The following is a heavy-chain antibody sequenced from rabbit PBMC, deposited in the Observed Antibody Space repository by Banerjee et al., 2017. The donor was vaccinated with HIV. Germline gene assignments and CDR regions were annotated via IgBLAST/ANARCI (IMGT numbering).Heavy chain of an antibody. CDR2: IYAGSSGST. CDR1: GFSFSSTYY. Sequence: QSLEESGGDLVQPGASLTLTCTASGFSFSSTYYMCWVRQAPGKGLEWIACIYAGSSGSTTYASWAKGRFTISKTSSTTVTLQMTSLTAADTATYFCARGYVGSSGRINLWGQGTLVTVS. V-gene: IGHV1S40*01. J-gene: IGHJ4*01. D-gene: IGHD8-1*01. CDR3: ARGYVGSSGRINL.